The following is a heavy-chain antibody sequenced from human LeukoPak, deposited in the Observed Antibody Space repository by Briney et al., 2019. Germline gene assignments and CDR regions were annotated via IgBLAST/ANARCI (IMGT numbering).Heavy chain of an antibody. V-gene: IGHV4-59*01. D-gene: IGHD6-19*01. CDR1: GDSISNYY. CDR2: ISYIGST. J-gene: IGHJ3*02. Sequence: SETLSLTCTVSGDSISNYYWSWVRQPPGKGLEWLGHISYIGSTNYNPSLNSRVTISVDTSKNQFSLRLSSVTAADTAVYFCARFGAVAGENLDAFDIWGQGTMVTVSS. CDR3: ARFGAVAGENLDAFDI.